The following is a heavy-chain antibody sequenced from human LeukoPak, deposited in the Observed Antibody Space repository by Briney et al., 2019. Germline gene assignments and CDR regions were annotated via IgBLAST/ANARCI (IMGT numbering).Heavy chain of an antibody. CDR3: ARDQGPMIRGVREFDP. CDR2: IIPIFGTA. D-gene: IGHD3-10*01. CDR1: GGTFSSYA. J-gene: IGHJ5*02. V-gene: IGHV1-69*13. Sequence: GASVKVSCKASGGTFSSYATSWVRQAPGQGLEWMGGIIPIFGTANYAQKFQGRVTITADESTSTAYMELSSLRSEDTAVYFCARDQGPMIRGVREFDPWGQGTLVTVSS.